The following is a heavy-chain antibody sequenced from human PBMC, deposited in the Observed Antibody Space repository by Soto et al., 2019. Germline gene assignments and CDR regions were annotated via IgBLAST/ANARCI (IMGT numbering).Heavy chain of an antibody. CDR1: GFTFSSYC. CDR3: ARGAGSYFRRVVGAFDI. Sequence: SLRLSCAASGFTFSSYCMTWVRQAPGTGQERVANIKQDGSEKFYVDSVKGRFTISRDNAKNSLYMQMNSLRGEDTDVYYFARGAGSYFRRVVGAFDIWGQGTMVTVSS. J-gene: IGHJ3*02. D-gene: IGHD3-10*01. CDR2: IKQDGSEK. V-gene: IGHV3-7*04.